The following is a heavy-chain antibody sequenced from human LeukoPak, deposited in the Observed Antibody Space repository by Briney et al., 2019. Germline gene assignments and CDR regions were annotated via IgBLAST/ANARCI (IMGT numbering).Heavy chain of an antibody. J-gene: IGHJ4*02. D-gene: IGHD3-22*01. Sequence: PGGSLRLSCAASGFIVSSNYMTWVRQAPGKGLECXSVLYGGGNTYYADSVGGRFTISRDNSKNTLYLQMNSLRVEDTAMYYCARGRWSSSGYQDYWGRGTLVTVSS. V-gene: IGHV3-53*01. CDR1: GFIVSSNY. CDR2: LYGGGNT. CDR3: ARGRWSSSGYQDY.